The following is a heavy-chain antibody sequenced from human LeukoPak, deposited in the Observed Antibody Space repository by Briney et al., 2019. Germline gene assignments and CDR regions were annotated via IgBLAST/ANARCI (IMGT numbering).Heavy chain of an antibody. CDR3: VKGRSPDGYNLRIGGFDI. CDR1: GFTFDDYA. Sequence: PGGSLRLSCAASGFTFDDYAIYWVRQAPGKGLEWVSGISWNSGNIGYADSVRGRFTISRDNAKNSLYLQMNSLRAGDTALYYCVKGRSPDGYNLRIGGFDIWGQGTMVTVSS. V-gene: IGHV3-9*01. CDR2: ISWNSGNI. J-gene: IGHJ3*02. D-gene: IGHD5-24*01.